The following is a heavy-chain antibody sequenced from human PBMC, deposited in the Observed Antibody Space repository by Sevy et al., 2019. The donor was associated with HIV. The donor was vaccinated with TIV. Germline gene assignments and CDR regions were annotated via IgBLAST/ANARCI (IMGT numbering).Heavy chain of an antibody. D-gene: IGHD2-15*01. CDR2: IYTSGST. J-gene: IGHJ4*02. V-gene: IGHV4-61*02. CDR1: GGSISSGSYY. CDR3: ARSSHCSGGSCYSTYYFDY. Sequence: SETLSLTCTVSGGSISSGSYYWSWLRQPAGQGLEWTGRIYTSGSTNYNPSLKSRVTISVDTSKNQFSLKLSSVTAADTAVYYCARSSHCSGGSCYSTYYFDYWGQGTLVTVSS.